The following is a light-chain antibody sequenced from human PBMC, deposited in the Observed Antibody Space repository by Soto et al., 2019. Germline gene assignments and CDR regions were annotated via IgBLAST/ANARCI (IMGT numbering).Light chain of an antibody. V-gene: IGKV3-20*01. J-gene: IGKJ1*01. CDR2: GAS. CDR3: QQYGSSSRT. CDR1: QSVSSY. Sequence: EIVLTQSPGTLSLSPGERATLSCRASQSVSSYLAWYQQKPGQAPRLLIYGASSRATGIPDRFSASGSGTDFTLTFSRLEPEDFAVYYCQQYGSSSRTFGQGTKVVIK.